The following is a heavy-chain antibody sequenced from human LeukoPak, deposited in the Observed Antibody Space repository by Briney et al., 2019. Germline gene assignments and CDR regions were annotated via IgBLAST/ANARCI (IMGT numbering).Heavy chain of an antibody. CDR3: AKDRADLYCSSTTCYVRCGWHYR. CDR1: GYSVSSNNVA. J-gene: IGHJ4*02. V-gene: IGHV6-1*01. Sequence: QTLSLTCAISGYSVSSNNVAWNCNTQSQSRGLEWLGRTYYSSKWYNDYAVSVKSRITINPDTSKNQFTLQLNSVTPEDTAVYYCAKDRADLYCSSTTCYVRCGWHYRGGGGTLVTVSA. CDR2: TYYSSKWYN. D-gene: IGHD2-2*01.